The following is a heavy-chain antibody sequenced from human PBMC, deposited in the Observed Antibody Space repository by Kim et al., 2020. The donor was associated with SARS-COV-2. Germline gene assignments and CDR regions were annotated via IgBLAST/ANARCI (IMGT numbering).Heavy chain of an antibody. CDR3: ARDDRYISGSYPRDY. Sequence: GGSLRLSCAASGYTFSHYWIQWVRQVPGKGLIWVSGINGGGGDRRYADFVKGRFTMSRDNAKNTAYLEMNSLRADDTAVYYCARDDRYISGSYPRDYWGQETRVTVSS. V-gene: IGHV3-74*01. CDR2: INGGGGDR. CDR1: GYTFSHYW. J-gene: IGHJ4*02. D-gene: IGHD1-26*01.